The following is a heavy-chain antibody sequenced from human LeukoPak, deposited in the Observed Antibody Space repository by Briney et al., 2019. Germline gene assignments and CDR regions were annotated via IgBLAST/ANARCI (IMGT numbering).Heavy chain of an antibody. D-gene: IGHD6-13*01. Sequence: GASVKVSCKASGYTFTSYYMHWVRQAPGQGLEWMGIINPSGGSTSYAQKFQGRVTMTEDTSTDTAYMELSSLRSEDTAVYYCATNSEGGIAAAGGLDPWGQGTLVTVSS. V-gene: IGHV1-46*01. CDR3: ATNSEGGIAAAGGLDP. J-gene: IGHJ5*02. CDR1: GYTFTSYY. CDR2: INPSGGST.